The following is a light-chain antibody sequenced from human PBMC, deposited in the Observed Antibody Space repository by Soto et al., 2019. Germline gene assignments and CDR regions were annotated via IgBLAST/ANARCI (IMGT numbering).Light chain of an antibody. J-gene: IGKJ4*01. CDR3: KQRINWPLT. CDR2: DAS. CDR1: QSVSSY. Sequence: EIVLTQSPATLSLSAGERATLSCRASQSVSSYLAWYQQKPGQAPRLLIYDASNRATGIPARFSGSGSGADFTLTISSLEPEDFAVYFCKQRINWPLTFAGGTKVDIK. V-gene: IGKV3-11*01.